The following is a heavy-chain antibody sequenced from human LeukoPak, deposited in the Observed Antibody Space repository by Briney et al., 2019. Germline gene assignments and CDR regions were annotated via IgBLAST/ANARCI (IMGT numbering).Heavy chain of an antibody. CDR3: ANGDGFDY. CDR2: IKQDGSEK. D-gene: IGHD5-24*01. CDR1: GFTFSTYW. V-gene: IGHV3-7*01. Sequence: GGSLRLSCATSGFTFSTYWMSWVRQAPGKGLEWVANIKQDGSEKYYADSVTGRFTISRDNDKNLLCLQINRRRVEDMAVYYCANGDGFDYWGQGTLVTVSS. J-gene: IGHJ4*02.